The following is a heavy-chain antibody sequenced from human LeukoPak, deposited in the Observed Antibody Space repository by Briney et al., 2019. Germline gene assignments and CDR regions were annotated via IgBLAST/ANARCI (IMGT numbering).Heavy chain of an antibody. Sequence: SETLSLTCTVSGYSINSAFYWGWIRVPPGKGLEWIGSVFHRGTTYYNSSLKSRFNISIDTSKNQFSLKLNSLTAEDTAMYYCVRDGYYGSGSPRWFGPWGPGTLVIVSA. V-gene: IGHV4-38-2*02. D-gene: IGHD3-10*01. CDR2: VFHRGTT. CDR3: VRDGYYGSGSPRWFGP. J-gene: IGHJ5*02. CDR1: GYSINSAFY.